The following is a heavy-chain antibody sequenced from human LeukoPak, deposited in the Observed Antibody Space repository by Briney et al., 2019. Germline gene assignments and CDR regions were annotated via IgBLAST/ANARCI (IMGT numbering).Heavy chain of an antibody. J-gene: IGHJ6*02. D-gene: IGHD2-2*02. Sequence: SETLSLTCTVSGGSMSSYYWSWIRQPAGKGLEWIGRIYTSGSTNCNPSLKSRVTMSVDTSKNQFSLKLSSVTAADTAVYYCARVECSSTSCYTGYGMDVWGQGTTVTVSS. CDR2: IYTSGST. CDR1: GGSMSSYY. V-gene: IGHV4-4*07. CDR3: ARVECSSTSCYTGYGMDV.